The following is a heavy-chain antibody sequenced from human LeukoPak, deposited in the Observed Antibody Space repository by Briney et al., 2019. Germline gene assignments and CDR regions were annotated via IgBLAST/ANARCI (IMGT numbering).Heavy chain of an antibody. J-gene: IGHJ4*02. CDR1: GYTFTSYG. D-gene: IGHD2-15*01. V-gene: IGHV1-18*01. CDR2: ISANNGNT. CDR3: ARDFFHGHCGGLSCFLLDY. Sequence: ASVKVSCKASGYTFTSYGISWVRQTPGQGLEWMGWISANNGNTNYAQKFQGRVTMTTDTSTGTAYMELRSLRSDDTAGHYCARDFFHGHCGGLSCFLLDYWGQGSLVAVSS.